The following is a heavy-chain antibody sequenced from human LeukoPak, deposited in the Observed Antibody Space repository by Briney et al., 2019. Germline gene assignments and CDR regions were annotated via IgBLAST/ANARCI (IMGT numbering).Heavy chain of an antibody. Sequence: GGSLRLSCAASGFTFSSYAMSWVRQAPGKGLEWVSGITGSGGSTYYADSVKGRFTISGDNSKNTLYLQMDSLRAEDTAVYYCAKRYYYDSSRGAFDMWGQGTMVTVSS. V-gene: IGHV3-23*01. CDR1: GFTFSSYA. J-gene: IGHJ3*02. CDR2: ITGSGGST. D-gene: IGHD3-22*01. CDR3: AKRYYYDSSRGAFDM.